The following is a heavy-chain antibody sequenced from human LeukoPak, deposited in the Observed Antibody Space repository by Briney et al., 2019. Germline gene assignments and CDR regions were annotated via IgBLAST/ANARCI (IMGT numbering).Heavy chain of an antibody. CDR1: GGSISSGGYY. J-gene: IGHJ4*02. D-gene: IGHD4-17*01. CDR2: IYYSGST. V-gene: IGHV4-31*03. CDR3: ARDNGDYEIPWSN. Sequence: SQTLSLTCTVSGGSISSGGYYWSWIRQHPGKGLEWIGYIYYSGSTYYNPSLKSRVTISVDTSKNQFSLKLSSVTAADTAVYYCARDNGDYEIPWSNWGQGTLVTVSS.